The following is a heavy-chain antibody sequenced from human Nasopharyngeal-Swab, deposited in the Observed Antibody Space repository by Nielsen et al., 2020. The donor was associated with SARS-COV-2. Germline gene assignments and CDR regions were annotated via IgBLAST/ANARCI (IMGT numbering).Heavy chain of an antibody. J-gene: IGHJ4*02. CDR3: ARGPSRELQGAQGDY. D-gene: IGHD5-24*01. Sequence: VRQAPGKGLEWVSSISSSSSYIYYADSVKGRFTISRDNAKNSLYPQMNSLRAEDTAVYYCARGPSRELQGAQGDYWGQGTLVTVSS. CDR2: ISSSSSYI. V-gene: IGHV3-21*01.